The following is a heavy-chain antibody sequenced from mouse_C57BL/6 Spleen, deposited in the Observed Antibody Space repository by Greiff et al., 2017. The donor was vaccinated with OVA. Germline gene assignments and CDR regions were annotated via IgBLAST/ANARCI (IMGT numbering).Heavy chain of an antibody. J-gene: IGHJ3*01. CDR3: ARDAWGFAY. D-gene: IGHD4-1*01. Sequence: DVHLVESGGGLVKPGGSLKLSCAASGFTFSSYAMSWVRQTPEKRLEWVATISDGGSYTYYPDNVKGRFTISRDNAKNNLYLQMSHLKSEDTAMYYCARDAWGFAYWGQGTLVTVSA. V-gene: IGHV5-4*01. CDR2: ISDGGSYT. CDR1: GFTFSSYA.